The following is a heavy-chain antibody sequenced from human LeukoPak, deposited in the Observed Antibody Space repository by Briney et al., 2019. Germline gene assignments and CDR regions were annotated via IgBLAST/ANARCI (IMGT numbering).Heavy chain of an antibody. D-gene: IGHD3-9*01. J-gene: IGHJ4*02. CDR2: IIPIFGTA. CDR3: ASDPTSTYYDILTGRSNFDY. Sequence: SVKVSCKASGGTFSSYAISWVRQAPGQGLEWMGGIIPIFGTASYAQKFQGRVTITADESTSTAYMELSSLRSEDTAVYYCASDPTSTYYDILTGRSNFDYWGQGTLVTVSS. CDR1: GGTFSSYA. V-gene: IGHV1-69*13.